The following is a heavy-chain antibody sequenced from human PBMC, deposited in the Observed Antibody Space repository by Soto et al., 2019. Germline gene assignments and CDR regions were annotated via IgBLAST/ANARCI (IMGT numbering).Heavy chain of an antibody. V-gene: IGHV1-69*06. Sequence: SVKVSCKASGGTFSSYAISWVRQAPGQGLEWMGGIIPIFGTANYAQKFQGRVTITADKSTSTAYMELSSLRSEDTAVYYCARDQGTYYYDSSGYYAYWGQGTLVTVYS. CDR3: ARDQGTYYYDSSGYYAY. J-gene: IGHJ4*02. CDR1: GGTFSSYA. D-gene: IGHD3-22*01. CDR2: IIPIFGTA.